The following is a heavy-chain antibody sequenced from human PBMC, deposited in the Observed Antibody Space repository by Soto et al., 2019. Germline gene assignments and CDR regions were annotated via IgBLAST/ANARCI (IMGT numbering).Heavy chain of an antibody. V-gene: IGHV3-48*03. CDR3: ARESCSSSSCSTRYGMDV. CDR1: GFTFTGYE. Sequence: EVQLVESGGGLVQPGGSLRLSCVASGFTFTGYEMNWVRQAPGKGLEWVSYISSSGNSKYYADSVKGRFTISRDNAKNSLYLQMNSLRAEDTAIYYCARESCSSSSCSTRYGMDVWGQGSTVTVS. D-gene: IGHD2-2*01. CDR2: ISSSGNSK. J-gene: IGHJ6*02.